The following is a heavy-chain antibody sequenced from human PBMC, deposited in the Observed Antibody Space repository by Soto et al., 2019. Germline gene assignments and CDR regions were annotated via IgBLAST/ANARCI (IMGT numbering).Heavy chain of an antibody. J-gene: IGHJ4*02. CDR2: IFSNSAYI. D-gene: IGHD4-17*01. CDR3: TRGSYGDSEY. V-gene: IGHV3-21*01. CDR1: GFRFSDYT. Sequence: GGSLRLSCAASGFRFSDYTMNWVRQAPGKGLEWVSSIFSNSAYIYYTNSVKGRFTISRDNAKNSLYLQMNSLRDEDTAVYYCTRGSYGDSEYWGQGXLVTVSS.